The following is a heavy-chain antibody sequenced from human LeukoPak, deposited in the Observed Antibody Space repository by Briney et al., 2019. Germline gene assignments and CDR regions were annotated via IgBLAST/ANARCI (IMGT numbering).Heavy chain of an antibody. CDR1: GFTFSSYE. CDR3: ARDSSVRGVMRY. CDR2: ISSSGSTI. D-gene: IGHD3-10*01. J-gene: IGHJ4*02. Sequence: PGGSLRLSCAASGFTFSSYEMNWVRKAPGKGLKWVSYISSSGSTIYYADSVKGRFTISRDNAKNSLYLQMNSLRAEDTAVYYCARDSSVRGVMRYWGQGTLVTVSS. V-gene: IGHV3-48*03.